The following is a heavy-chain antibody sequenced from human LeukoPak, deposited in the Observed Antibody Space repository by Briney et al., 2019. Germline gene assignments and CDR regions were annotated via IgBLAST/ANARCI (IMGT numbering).Heavy chain of an antibody. D-gene: IGHD3-10*01. Sequence: PGGSLRLSCAASGFTFSSYSMNWVRQAPGKGLEWVSYISSSSSTIYYADSVKGRFTISRDNAKNSLYLQMNSLRDEDTAVYYCARDRHYYGSGSPDYWGQGTLVTVSS. CDR1: GFTFSSYS. CDR3: ARDRHYYGSGSPDY. J-gene: IGHJ4*02. CDR2: ISSSSSTI. V-gene: IGHV3-48*02.